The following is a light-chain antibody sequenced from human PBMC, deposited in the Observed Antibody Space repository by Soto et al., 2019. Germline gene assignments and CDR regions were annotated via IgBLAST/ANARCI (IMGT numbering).Light chain of an antibody. Sequence: EIVWTQSPGTLSLSPGERATLSCRASQSVSSSYLARYQQKPGQAPRLISYGASSRATGIPDRFSGSGSGTDFTLTISRLEPEDFEVYYCQQYGSSPETFGQGTKVDI. CDR2: GAS. CDR3: QQYGSSPET. J-gene: IGKJ1*01. V-gene: IGKV3-20*01. CDR1: QSVSSSY.